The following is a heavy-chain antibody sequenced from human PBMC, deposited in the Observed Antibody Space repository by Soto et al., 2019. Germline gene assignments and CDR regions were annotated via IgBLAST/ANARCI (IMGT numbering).Heavy chain of an antibody. V-gene: IGHV1-3*01. CDR1: GNTVPNYA. Sequence: ASVKVSCKASGNTVPNYASHWVRQAPGQRLEWMGWINGGNGNTYYSEHFQGRVTFTRDTSAGTVYMQMNSLRAEDTAVYYCAKDLPGELLPTCFDSWGQGTLVTVSS. CDR2: INGGNGNT. D-gene: IGHD1-26*01. CDR3: AKDLPGELLPTCFDS. J-gene: IGHJ5*01.